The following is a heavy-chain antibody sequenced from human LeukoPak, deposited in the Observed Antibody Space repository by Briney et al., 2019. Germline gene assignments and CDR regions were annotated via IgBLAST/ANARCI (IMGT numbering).Heavy chain of an antibody. D-gene: IGHD6-13*01. CDR1: EFTFSSYA. CDR2: ISGSGTNT. Sequence: GGSLRLSCAASEFTFSSYAMTWVRQAPGKGLEWVSAISGSGTNTYYSGSVRGRFTISRDNSNNRLYLQMNSVRAEDTAVYYCASRLSIAAAGTTYFQHWGQGTLVTVSS. CDR3: ASRLSIAAAGTTYFQH. J-gene: IGHJ1*01. V-gene: IGHV3-23*01.